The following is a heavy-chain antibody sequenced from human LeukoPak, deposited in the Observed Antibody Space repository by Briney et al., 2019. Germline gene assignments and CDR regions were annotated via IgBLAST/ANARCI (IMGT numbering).Heavy chain of an antibody. J-gene: IGHJ3*02. CDR3: ARDSTGHGGEDAFDI. CDR2: IYYSGST. CDR1: GGSISSYY. Sequence: SETLSLTCTVSGGSISSYYWSWIRQPPGKGLEWIGYIYYSGSTNYNPSLKSRVTISVDTSKNQFSLKLSSVTAADTAVYYCARDSTGHGGEDAFDIWGQGTLVTVSS. D-gene: IGHD3-16*01. V-gene: IGHV4-59*01.